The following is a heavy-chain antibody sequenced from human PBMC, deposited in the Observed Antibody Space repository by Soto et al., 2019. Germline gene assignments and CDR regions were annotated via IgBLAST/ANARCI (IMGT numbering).Heavy chain of an antibody. J-gene: IGHJ4*02. CDR2: VYTSGST. CDR3: AREVVGNTWPGIFDS. V-gene: IGHV4-4*08. Sequence: WTWIRQTPRKELQWIGYVYTSGSTKYNSSLKSRVTISLDASNSQFPLTMSSVTAADTGVYYCAREVVGNTWPGIFDSWGRGTLVVVSS.